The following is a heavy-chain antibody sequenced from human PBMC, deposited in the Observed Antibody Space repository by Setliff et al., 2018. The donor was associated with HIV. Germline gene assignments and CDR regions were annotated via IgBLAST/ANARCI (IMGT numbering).Heavy chain of an antibody. Sequence: LRLSCAASGFTFSSYGMHWVRQAPGKGLEWVAFIRYDGSNKYYADSVKGRFTISRDNSKNTLYLQMNSLRAEDTAVYYCAMSPYSSGLFDYWGQGTLVTVSS. J-gene: IGHJ4*02. CDR3: AMSPYSSGLFDY. CDR1: GFTFSSYG. V-gene: IGHV3-30*02. D-gene: IGHD6-19*01. CDR2: IRYDGSNK.